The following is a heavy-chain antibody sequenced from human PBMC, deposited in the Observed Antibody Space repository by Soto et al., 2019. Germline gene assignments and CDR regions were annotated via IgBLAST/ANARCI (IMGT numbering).Heavy chain of an antibody. CDR2: INPNSGGT. J-gene: IGHJ6*03. CDR3: ARGRGGDYVIVGYYYMDV. CDR1: GYTFTSYA. Sequence: ASVKVSCKASGYTFTSYAMHWVRQAPGQRLEWMGWINPNSGGTKYAQKFQGWVTMTRDTSISTAYMELSRLRSDDTAVYYCARGRGGDYVIVGYYYMDVWGKGTTVTVSS. D-gene: IGHD4-17*01. V-gene: IGHV1-2*04.